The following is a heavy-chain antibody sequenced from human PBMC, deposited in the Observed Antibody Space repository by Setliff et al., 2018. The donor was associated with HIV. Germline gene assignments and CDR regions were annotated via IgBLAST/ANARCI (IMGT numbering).Heavy chain of an antibody. CDR2: IIPIVTIA. CDR1: GGSFTSYT. D-gene: IGHD3-22*01. V-gene: IGHV1-69*04. CDR3: ARERPGDHYESTGYQLADWFDP. J-gene: IGHJ5*02. Sequence: VTVSCKASGGSFTSYTFSWVRQAPGQGLEWMGRIIPIVTIAHYAEQFVGRVTITADKSTSITYMEVSSLRSEDTAGYYCARERPGDHYESTGYQLADWFDPWGQGTLVTVSS.